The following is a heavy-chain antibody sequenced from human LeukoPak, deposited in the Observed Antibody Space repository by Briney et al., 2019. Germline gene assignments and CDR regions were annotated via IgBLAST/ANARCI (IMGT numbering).Heavy chain of an antibody. Sequence: QTGGSLRLSCAASGFTFSNYGIHWVRQPPGKGLEWVSGISVSGGSTYYAESVKGRFTIYRDSSTNTMYLQMNSLRAEDTATYYCAKDQSMVRGVTHFDYWGQGTQVTVSS. CDR1: GFTFSNYG. V-gene: IGHV3-23*01. J-gene: IGHJ4*02. D-gene: IGHD3-10*01. CDR2: ISVSGGST. CDR3: AKDQSMVRGVTHFDY.